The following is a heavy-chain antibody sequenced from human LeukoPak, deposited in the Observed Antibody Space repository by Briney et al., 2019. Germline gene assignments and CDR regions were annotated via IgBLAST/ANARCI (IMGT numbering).Heavy chain of an antibody. D-gene: IGHD6-13*01. J-gene: IGHJ4*02. CDR1: GFTFSDYY. V-gene: IGHV3-11*01. Sequence: KTGGSLRLSCAASGFTFSDYYMSWIRQAPGKGLEWVSYISNSGGSIYYADSVKGRFTISRDNAKNSLYLQMNSLRAEDTAVYYCARAVEGAAAAYWGQGTLVTVSS. CDR2: ISNSGGSI. CDR3: ARAVEGAAAAY.